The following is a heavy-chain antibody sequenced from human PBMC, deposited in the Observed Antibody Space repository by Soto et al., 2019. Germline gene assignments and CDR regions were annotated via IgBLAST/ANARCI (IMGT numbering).Heavy chain of an antibody. Sequence: GGSLRLSCAASGFTFSRFAMSWVRQAPGKGLEWVSGITGDGRNTYYANSMEGRFTVSRDNSKDTLYLQMNSLRADDTAVYYCAKGRPSLGGTGRGAMDVWGQGTTVTVSS. J-gene: IGHJ6*02. D-gene: IGHD3-16*01. CDR2: ITGDGRNT. V-gene: IGHV3-23*01. CDR1: GFTFSRFA. CDR3: AKGRPSLGGTGRGAMDV.